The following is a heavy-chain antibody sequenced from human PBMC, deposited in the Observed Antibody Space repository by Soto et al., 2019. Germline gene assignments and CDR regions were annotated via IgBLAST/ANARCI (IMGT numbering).Heavy chain of an antibody. J-gene: IGHJ6*03. CDR3: ARRRVITSNYYYYYYMDV. D-gene: IGHD3-22*01. V-gene: IGHV1-8*01. CDR2: MNPNSGNT. CDR1: GYTFTSYD. Sequence: ASVKVSCKASGYTFTSYDINWVRQATGQGLERMGWMNPNSGNTGYAQKFQGRVTMTRNTSISTAYMELSSLRSEDTAVYYCARRRVITSNYYYYYYMDVWGKGTTVTVSS.